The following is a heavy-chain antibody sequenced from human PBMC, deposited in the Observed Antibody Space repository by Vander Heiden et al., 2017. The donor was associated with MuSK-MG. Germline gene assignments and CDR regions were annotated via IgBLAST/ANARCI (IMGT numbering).Heavy chain of an antibody. Sequence: EVQLVESGGGLVQPGGSLRLSCAASGFTFSSYSMNWVRQAPGKGLEWVSYISSSSSTIYYADSVKGRFTISRDNAKNSLYLQMNSLRAEDTAVYYCARELRQGYYYMDVWGKGTTVTVSS. CDR3: ARELRQGYYYMDV. CDR1: GFTFSSYS. V-gene: IGHV3-48*01. CDR2: ISSSSSTI. J-gene: IGHJ6*03.